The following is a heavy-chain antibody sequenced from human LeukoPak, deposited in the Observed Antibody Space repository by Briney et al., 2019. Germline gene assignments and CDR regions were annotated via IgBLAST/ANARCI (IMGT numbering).Heavy chain of an antibody. CDR2: INTNTGNP. CDR1: GYTFTSYA. Sequence: ASVKVSCKASGYTFTSYAMNWVRQGPGQGLEWMGWINTNTGNPKYAQGFTGRFVFSLDTSVSTAYLQISSLKAEDTAVYYCARSAGYGDYVEPLFDIWGQGTMVTVSS. CDR3: ARSAGYGDYVEPLFDI. J-gene: IGHJ3*02. V-gene: IGHV7-4-1*02. D-gene: IGHD4-17*01.